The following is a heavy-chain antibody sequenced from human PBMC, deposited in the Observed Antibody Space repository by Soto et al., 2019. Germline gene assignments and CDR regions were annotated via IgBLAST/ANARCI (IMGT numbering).Heavy chain of an antibody. V-gene: IGHV3-13*01. CDR2: IGTAGDT. D-gene: IGHD2-8*01. Sequence: GGSLRLSCEDSGFTFRSYAMHWVPTATGKGLEWVSAIGTAGDTYYPGSVKGRFTISRENAKNSLYLQVNSLRAGDTVVYYCARGYCTNGVCWGGYYGMDVWGQGT. J-gene: IGHJ6*02. CDR3: ARGYCTNGVCWGGYYGMDV. CDR1: GFTFRSYA.